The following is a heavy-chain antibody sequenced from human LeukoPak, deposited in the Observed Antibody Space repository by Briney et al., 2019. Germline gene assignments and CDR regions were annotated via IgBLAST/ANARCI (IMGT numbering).Heavy chain of an antibody. V-gene: IGHV1-18*01. J-gene: IGHJ4*02. Sequence: EASVKVSCKASGYTFTSYGISWVRQAPGQGLEWMGWISAYNGNTNYAQKLQGRVTMTTDTSTSTAYMELRSLRSDDTAVYYCARWSPLYCSGGSCWGFDYWGQGTLVTVSS. CDR3: ARWSPLYCSGGSCWGFDY. CDR2: ISAYNGNT. D-gene: IGHD2-15*01. CDR1: GYTFTSYG.